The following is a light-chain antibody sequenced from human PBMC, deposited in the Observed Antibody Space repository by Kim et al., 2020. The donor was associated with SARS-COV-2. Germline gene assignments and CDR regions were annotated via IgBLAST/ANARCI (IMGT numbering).Light chain of an antibody. J-gene: IGLJ2*01. CDR3: QAWDSSTPVV. CDR1: KLGDKY. Sequence: VSPGQTASINCSGDKLGDKYACWYQQKPGQSPVLVIYQDSKRPSGIPERFSGSNSGNTATLTISGTQAMDEADYYCQAWDSSTPVVFGGGTQLTVL. CDR2: QDS. V-gene: IGLV3-1*01.